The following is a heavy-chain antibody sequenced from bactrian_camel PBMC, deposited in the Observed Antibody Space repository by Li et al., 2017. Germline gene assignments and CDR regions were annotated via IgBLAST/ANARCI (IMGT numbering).Heavy chain of an antibody. Sequence: HVQLVESGGGSVQAGGSLRLSCAASGYTYSPYCMGWFRQGPGKEREGVAAIARDGITKYADAVKDRFTISRDNAKNTLYLEMNSLKPDDTAMYYCAARGGLRCMFRTATEINYWGQGTQVTVS. CDR3: AARGGLRCMFRTATEINY. D-gene: IGHD5*01. V-gene: IGHV3S53*01. CDR1: GYTYSPYC. J-gene: IGHJ4*01. CDR2: IARDGIT.